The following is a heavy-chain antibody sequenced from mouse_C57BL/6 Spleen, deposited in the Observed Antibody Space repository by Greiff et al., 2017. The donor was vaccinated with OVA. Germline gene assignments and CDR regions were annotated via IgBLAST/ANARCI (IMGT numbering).Heavy chain of an antibody. CDR3: ARDDYDVVWFAY. CDR2: ISDGGSYT. V-gene: IGHV5-4*01. Sequence: EVKLVESGGGLVKPGGSLKLSCAASGFTFSSYAMSWVRQTPEKRLEWVATISDGGSYTYYPDNVKGRFTISRDNAKNNLYLQMSHLKSEDTAMDYCARDDYDVVWFAYWGQGTLVTVSA. D-gene: IGHD2-4*01. J-gene: IGHJ3*01. CDR1: GFTFSSYA.